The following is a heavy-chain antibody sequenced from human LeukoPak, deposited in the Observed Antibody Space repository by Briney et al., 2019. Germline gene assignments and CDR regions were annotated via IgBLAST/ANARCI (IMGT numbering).Heavy chain of an antibody. Sequence: PSETLSLTCTVSGGSISSYYWSWIRQPPGKGLEWIGSIYYSGSTYYNPSLKSRVTISVDTSKNHFSLKLSSVTAADTAVYYCARSSVPYYYYNYSMDVWGNGTTVTVSS. CDR2: IYYSGST. J-gene: IGHJ6*03. D-gene: IGHD3-22*01. V-gene: IGHV4-59*01. CDR3: ARSSVPYYYYNYSMDV. CDR1: GGSISSYY.